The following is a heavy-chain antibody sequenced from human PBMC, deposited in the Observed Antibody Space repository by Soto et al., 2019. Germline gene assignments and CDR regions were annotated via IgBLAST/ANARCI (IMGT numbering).Heavy chain of an antibody. J-gene: IGHJ3*01. Sequence: GGSLRLSCASSGFTLSMSAVNWVRQAPGKGLEWDSYISDSGDRTYYADSVKGRFTISRDRSKNTVSLQMDSLRAEDTAVYYCAKDRGIIVKAGDAFDVWGQGTKVTVSS. V-gene: IGHV3-23*01. D-gene: IGHD3-16*02. CDR2: ISDSGDRT. CDR1: GFTLSMSA. CDR3: AKDRGIIVKAGDAFDV.